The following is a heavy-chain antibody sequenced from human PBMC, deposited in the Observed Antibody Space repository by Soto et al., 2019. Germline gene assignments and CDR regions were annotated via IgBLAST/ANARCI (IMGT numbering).Heavy chain of an antibody. J-gene: IGHJ6*02. V-gene: IGHV1-18*04. CDR1: GYTFTSYG. D-gene: IGHD4-17*01. CDR2: ISAYNGNT. Sequence: ASVKVSCKASGYTFTSYGISWVRQAPGQGLEWMGWISAYNGNTNYAQKLQGRVTMTTDTSTSTDYMELRSLRSEDTAVYYCARAIYGDYQTYYYYGMDVWGQGTTVTVSS. CDR3: ARAIYGDYQTYYYYGMDV.